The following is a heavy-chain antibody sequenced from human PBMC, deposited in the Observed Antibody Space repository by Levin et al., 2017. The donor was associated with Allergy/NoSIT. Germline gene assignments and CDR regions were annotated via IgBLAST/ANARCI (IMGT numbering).Heavy chain of an antibody. CDR3: ARGRHYYGSGSYLPPRNLYYYYGMDV. V-gene: IGHV4-34*01. J-gene: IGHJ6*02. CDR1: GGSFSAYY. CDR2: INHSGST. D-gene: IGHD3-10*01. Sequence: TSETLSLTCAVSGGSFSAYYWIWIRQPPGKGLEWIGEINHSGSTNYNPSLKSRVTISVDTSKTQFSLRLSSVTAADTAVYYCARGRHYYGSGSYLPPRNLYYYYGMDVWGQGTTVTVSS.